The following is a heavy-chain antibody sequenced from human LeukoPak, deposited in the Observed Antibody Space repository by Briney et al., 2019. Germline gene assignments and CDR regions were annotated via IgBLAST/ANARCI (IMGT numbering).Heavy chain of an antibody. CDR3: ASSLNSSGWYYFDY. CDR2: IYYSGST. Sequence: SETLSLTCTVAGGSISSYYWSWIRQPPGKGLEWIGYIYYSGSTNYNPSLKSRVTISVDTSKNQFSLKLSSVTAADTAVYYCASSLNSSGWYYFDYWGQGTLVTVSS. J-gene: IGHJ4*02. CDR1: GGSISSYY. D-gene: IGHD6-19*01. V-gene: IGHV4-59*08.